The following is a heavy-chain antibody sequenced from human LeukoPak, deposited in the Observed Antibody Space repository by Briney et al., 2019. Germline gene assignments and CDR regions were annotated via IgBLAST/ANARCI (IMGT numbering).Heavy chain of an antibody. J-gene: IGHJ6*03. CDR3: AKMYSSGWYPYYYYYMDV. D-gene: IGHD6-19*01. CDR1: GFTFSSYA. V-gene: IGHV3-23*01. Sequence: PGGSLRLSCAASGFTFSSYAMSWVRQAPGKGLEWVSAISGSGGSTYYADSVKGRFTISRDNSKNTLYLQMNSLRAEDTAVYYCAKMYSSGWYPYYYYYMDVWGKGTTVTISS. CDR2: ISGSGGST.